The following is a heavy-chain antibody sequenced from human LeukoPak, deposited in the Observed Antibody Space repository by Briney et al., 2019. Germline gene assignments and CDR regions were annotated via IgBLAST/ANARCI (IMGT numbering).Heavy chain of an antibody. CDR1: GFTFSSYS. D-gene: IGHD4-11*01. J-gene: IGHJ4*02. Sequence: GGSLRLSCAASGFTFSSYSMNWVRQAPGKGLEWVSYISSSSSTIYYADSVKGRFTISRDNARNSLYLQMNSLRAEDTAVYYCVARSTTVTPPTLWGQGTLVTVSS. CDR3: VARSTTVTPPTL. V-gene: IGHV3-48*04. CDR2: ISSSSSTI.